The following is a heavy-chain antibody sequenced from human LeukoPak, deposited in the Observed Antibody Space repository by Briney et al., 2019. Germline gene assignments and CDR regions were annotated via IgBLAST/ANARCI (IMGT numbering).Heavy chain of an antibody. CDR1: GFTFSSYA. CDR3: ARDGKHCSGGSCYSPIDYYYGMDV. CDR2: ISYDGSNK. J-gene: IGHJ6*02. V-gene: IGHV3-30*04. Sequence: PGGSLRLSCAASGFTFSSYAMHWVRQAPGKGLEWVAVISYDGSNKYYADSVKGRFTISRDNSKNTLYLQMNSLRAEDTAVYYCARDGKHCSGGSCYSPIDYYYGMDVWGQGTTVTVSS. D-gene: IGHD2-15*01.